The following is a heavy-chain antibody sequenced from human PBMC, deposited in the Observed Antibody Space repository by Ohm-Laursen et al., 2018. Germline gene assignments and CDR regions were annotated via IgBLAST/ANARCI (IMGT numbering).Heavy chain of an antibody. CDR3: ARDFPFHRTTECYSGY. V-gene: IGHV1-2*02. Sequence: ASVKVSCKASGYTFTTYYIHWVRQAPGQGLEWLGWINPHSGGTSFAQKFQGRVTLTRDTSISAAYMELSGLISDDTAVYYCARDFPFHRTTECYSGYWGQGTLVTVSS. CDR2: INPHSGGT. D-gene: IGHD2-15*01. J-gene: IGHJ4*02. CDR1: GYTFTTYY.